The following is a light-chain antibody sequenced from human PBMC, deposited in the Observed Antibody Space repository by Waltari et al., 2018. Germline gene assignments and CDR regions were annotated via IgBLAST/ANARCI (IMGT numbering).Light chain of an antibody. V-gene: IGLV3-1*01. CDR3: QAWDSSTATYV. CDR1: KLGDKY. J-gene: IGLJ1*01. CDR2: QDS. Sequence: SYELTQPPSVSVSPGQTASITCSGDKLGDKYACWYQQKPGQSPVLVIYQDSKRPPGIPERFSGSNSGNTATLTIGGTQAMDEADYYGQAWDSSTATYVFGTGTKVTVL.